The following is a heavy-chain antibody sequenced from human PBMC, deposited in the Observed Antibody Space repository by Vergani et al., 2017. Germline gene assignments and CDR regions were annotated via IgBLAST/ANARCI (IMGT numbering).Heavy chain of an antibody. D-gene: IGHD3-22*01. CDR3: ARLGYYYDSSGYSLDY. V-gene: IGHV5-51*01. Sequence: EVQLVQSGAEVKKPGESLKISCKGSGYSFTSYWIGWVRQMPGKGLEWMGIIYPGDSDTRYSPSFQGQVTISADKSISTAYLQWSSLKASDPAMYYCARLGYYYDSSGYSLDYWGQGTLVTVSS. CDR1: GYSFTSYW. CDR2: IYPGDSDT. J-gene: IGHJ4*02.